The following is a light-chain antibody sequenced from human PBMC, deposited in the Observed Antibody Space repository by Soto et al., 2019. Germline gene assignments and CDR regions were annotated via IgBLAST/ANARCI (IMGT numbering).Light chain of an antibody. J-gene: IGKJ3*01. Sequence: VLTQSPATLSLSPGERATLSCRASQSVSNYLAWYQHKPGQAPRLLIYDASSRATGIPARFSGSVSGTDFTLTISSLEPEDSAVYYCQSLFNFGPGTKVDIK. V-gene: IGKV3-11*01. CDR3: QSLFN. CDR2: DAS. CDR1: QSVSNY.